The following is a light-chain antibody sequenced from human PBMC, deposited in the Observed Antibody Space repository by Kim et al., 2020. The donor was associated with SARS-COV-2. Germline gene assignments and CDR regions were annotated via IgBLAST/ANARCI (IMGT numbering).Light chain of an antibody. CDR2: DVR. J-gene: IGLJ1*01. CDR1: ISDVGAYTY. Sequence: GQSITISCTGTISDVGAYTYVSWYQQHPGKAPKLMIYDVRKRPSGVSNRFSGSKSGNTASLTISGLQAEDEADYYCSSYTSSSTYVFGTGTKVTVL. CDR3: SSYTSSSTYV. V-gene: IGLV2-14*04.